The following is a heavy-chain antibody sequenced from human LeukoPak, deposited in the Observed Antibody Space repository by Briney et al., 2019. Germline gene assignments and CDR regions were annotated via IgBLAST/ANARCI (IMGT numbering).Heavy chain of an antibody. D-gene: IGHD3-22*01. V-gene: IGHV4-59*01. CDR2: IYYSGST. CDR1: GGSISSYY. J-gene: IGHJ4*02. Sequence: SETLSLTPTVPGGSISSYYWSWIRQPPGKGLEWIGYIYYSGSTHYKPSLKSRGTISVDTSKNQYSLKLSSVTAADTAVYYCARSSESYDSSGYYSYYFEYWGQGTLVTVSS. CDR3: ARSSESYDSSGYYSYYFEY.